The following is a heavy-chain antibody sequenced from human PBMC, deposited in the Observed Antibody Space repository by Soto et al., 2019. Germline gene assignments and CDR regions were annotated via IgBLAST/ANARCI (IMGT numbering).Heavy chain of an antibody. CDR3: VRQGIGNLHGLVDV. D-gene: IGHD1-1*01. J-gene: IGHJ6*02. CDR2: VYSTGGT. CDR1: SGPTSSHN. Sequence: QVQLQQSGPGLVKPSETLSLTCSVSSGPTSSHNWGWIRQTPGRGLEWIGYVYSTGGTSYNPSLNRRVTISADASTNHFSLTLTSVTAADTAVYYCVRQGIGNLHGLVDVWGQGTTVRVSS. V-gene: IGHV4-59*08.